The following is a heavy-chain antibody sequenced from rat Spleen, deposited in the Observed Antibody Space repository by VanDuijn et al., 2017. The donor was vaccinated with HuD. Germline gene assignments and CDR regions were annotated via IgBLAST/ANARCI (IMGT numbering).Heavy chain of an antibody. D-gene: IGHD1-11*01. CDR3: TRGDGGRFAY. CDR2: MRYNGDT. Sequence: QVQLKESGPGLVQPSQTLSLTCTVSGFSLTSYNVHWVRQPPGKGLEWMGRMRYNGDTSYNSALKSRLSISRDTSKNQVFLKMNRLQTDDTGTYYCTRGDGGRFAYWGQGTLVTVSS. V-gene: IGHV2-63*01. CDR1: GFSLTSYN. J-gene: IGHJ3*01.